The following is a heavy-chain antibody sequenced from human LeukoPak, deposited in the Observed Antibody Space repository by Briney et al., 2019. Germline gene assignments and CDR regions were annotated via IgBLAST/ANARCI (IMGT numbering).Heavy chain of an antibody. CDR3: ARESRYCSSPSCYTGFDFDY. CDR1: GYTFTSYD. V-gene: IGHV1-8*01. CDR2: MNPNSGNT. J-gene: IGHJ4*02. Sequence: ASVKVSCKASGYTFTSYDINWVRQATGQGLEWMGWMNPNSGNTGYAQNFQGRVTMTRNTSISTAYMELSSLSSEDTAVYYCARESRYCSSPSCYTGFDFDYWGQGTLVTVSS. D-gene: IGHD2-2*02.